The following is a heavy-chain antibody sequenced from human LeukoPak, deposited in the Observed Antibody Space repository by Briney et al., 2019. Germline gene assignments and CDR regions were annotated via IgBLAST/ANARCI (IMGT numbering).Heavy chain of an antibody. CDR2: ITSNGGST. Sequence: GGSLRLSCAASGFTISTYSMHWVRQAPGKGLECVSAITSNGGSTYYADSVKGRFTISRDNSKNTVYLQMGSLRAEDMAMYYCARGGQSTSCFDCWGQGTLVTVSS. D-gene: IGHD2-2*01. V-gene: IGHV3-64*02. CDR1: GFTISTYS. CDR3: ARGGQSTSCFDC. J-gene: IGHJ4*02.